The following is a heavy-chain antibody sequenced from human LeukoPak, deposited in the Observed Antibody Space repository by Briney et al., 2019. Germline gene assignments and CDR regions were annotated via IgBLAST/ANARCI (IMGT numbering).Heavy chain of an antibody. V-gene: IGHV3-53*01. Sequence: GGSLRLSCAASGLTVSSNFMSWVRQAPGKGLEWVSVIYGGGSTYYADSVKGRFTISRDTSKNTLYLQMNSLRAEDTAVYYCARDINGIAAAGDENYYYYGMDVWGQGTTVTVSS. CDR2: IYGGGST. D-gene: IGHD6-13*01. J-gene: IGHJ6*02. CDR1: GLTVSSNF. CDR3: ARDINGIAAAGDENYYYYGMDV.